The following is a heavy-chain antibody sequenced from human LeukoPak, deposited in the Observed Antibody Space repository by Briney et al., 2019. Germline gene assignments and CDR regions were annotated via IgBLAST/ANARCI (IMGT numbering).Heavy chain of an antibody. CDR3: ARQSGGPYNWFDP. Sequence: GGSLRLSCAVSGFTFSSYWMNWVRQAPGKGLEWVSVIYSDGSTYYADSVKGRFTISRDKSKNTLYLQLNSLRAEDTAVYFCARQSGGPYNWFDPWGQGTLVTVSS. CDR1: GFTFSSYW. V-gene: IGHV3-66*04. J-gene: IGHJ5*02. D-gene: IGHD2-15*01. CDR2: IYSDGST.